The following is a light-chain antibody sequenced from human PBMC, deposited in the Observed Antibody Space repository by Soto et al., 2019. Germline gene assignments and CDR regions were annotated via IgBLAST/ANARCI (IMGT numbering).Light chain of an antibody. CDR2: NNN. J-gene: IGLJ1*01. CDR1: SSNIGPNA. V-gene: IGLV1-44*01. Sequence: QSVLTQPPSASGTPGQKVTISCSGSSSNIGPNAVNWYQQLPGTAPNLLLYNNNQRPSGVSDRFSGSKSGTSASLAISVLQSDDEADYHCAAWDDSLNGLVFGTGTKVTVL. CDR3: AAWDDSLNGLV.